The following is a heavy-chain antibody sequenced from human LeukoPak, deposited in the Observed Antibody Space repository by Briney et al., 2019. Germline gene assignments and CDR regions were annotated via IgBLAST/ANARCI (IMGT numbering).Heavy chain of an antibody. V-gene: IGHV3-30*04. CDR3: ARQRRLGYCSSTSCYAYYYGMDV. CDR1: GFTFSSYA. Sequence: GGSLRLSCAASGFTFSSYAMHWVRQAPGKGLEWAAVISYDGSNKYYADSVKGRFTISRDNSKNTLYLQMNSLRAEDTAVYYCARQRRLGYCSSTSCYAYYYGMDVWGKGTTVTVSS. J-gene: IGHJ6*04. D-gene: IGHD2-2*01. CDR2: ISYDGSNK.